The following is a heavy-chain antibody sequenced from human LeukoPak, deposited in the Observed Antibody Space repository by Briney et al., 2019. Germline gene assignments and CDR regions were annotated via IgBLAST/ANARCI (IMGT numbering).Heavy chain of an antibody. V-gene: IGHV3-48*01. CDR2: ITGSSDAI. CDR3: ARDCTTISCYGWHAFDI. Sequence: GGSLRLSCAASGFTFSSYSMNWVRQAPGRGLEWVSYITGSSDAIHYASSVEGRFTISRDNDKNLLYLQLNSLRAEDTAVYCCARDCTTISCYGWHAFDIWGQGTKVTVSS. D-gene: IGHD3-22*01. CDR1: GFTFSSYS. J-gene: IGHJ3*02.